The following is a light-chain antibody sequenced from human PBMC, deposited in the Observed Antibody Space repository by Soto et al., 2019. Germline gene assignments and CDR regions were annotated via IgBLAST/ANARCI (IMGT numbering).Light chain of an antibody. CDR2: GAS. J-gene: IGKJ4*01. Sequence: EIVLTQSPGTLSLSPGERATLSCRASQSVGSTYLAWYQQKPGQAPRLLIFGASSRATGIPDRFSGSGSGTDFTLTISRLEPEDFAVFYCQQYGVSPTFGGGTKVEIK. CDR3: QQYGVSPT. V-gene: IGKV3-20*01. CDR1: QSVGSTY.